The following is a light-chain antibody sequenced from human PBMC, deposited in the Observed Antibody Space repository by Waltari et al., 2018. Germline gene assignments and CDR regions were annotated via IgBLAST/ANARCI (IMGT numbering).Light chain of an antibody. J-gene: IGKJ1*01. V-gene: IGKV1-5*03. Sequence: IQLTQSPSTLSASVGDRVTITCRASESISTWLAWYQQRPGQAPNLLIYKASSLQSGVPPRFSGTGSGTEFTLTISSLQPDDFGTYYCQQYNNYPKTFGQGTKVEVK. CDR1: ESISTW. CDR3: QQYNNYPKT. CDR2: KAS.